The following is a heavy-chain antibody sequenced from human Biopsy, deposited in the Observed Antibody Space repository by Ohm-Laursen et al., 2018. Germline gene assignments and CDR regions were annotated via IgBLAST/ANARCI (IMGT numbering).Heavy chain of an antibody. CDR3: AKGGSITIFGVVINNCFDP. J-gene: IGHJ5*02. CDR2: INDGGGST. CDR1: GFTFSGHA. Sequence: SLRLSCAASGFTFSGHAMSWVRQAPGKGLECVSIINDGGGSTWYSDPVKGRFTISRDNSKNTLYLQMNSVRADDTAIYYCAKGGSITIFGVVINNCFDPWGQGTRVTVSS. D-gene: IGHD3-3*01. V-gene: IGHV3-23*01.